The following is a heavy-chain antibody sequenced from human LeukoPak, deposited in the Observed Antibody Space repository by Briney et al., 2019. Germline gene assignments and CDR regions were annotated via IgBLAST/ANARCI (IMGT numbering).Heavy chain of an antibody. Sequence: GASVKVSCKASGYTFTSYGISWVRQAPGQGLEWMGWISAYNGNTNYAQKIQGRVTMTTDTSTSTAYMELRSLRSDDTAVYYCASGRLYSSSWPPPSNDYWGQGTLVTVSS. CDR2: ISAYNGNT. CDR3: ASGRLYSSSWPPPSNDY. V-gene: IGHV1-18*01. D-gene: IGHD6-13*01. CDR1: GYTFTSYG. J-gene: IGHJ4*02.